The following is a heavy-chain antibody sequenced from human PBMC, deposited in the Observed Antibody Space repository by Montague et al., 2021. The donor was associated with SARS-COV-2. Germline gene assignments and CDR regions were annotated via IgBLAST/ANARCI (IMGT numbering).Heavy chain of an antibody. CDR1: GGSISSYY. D-gene: IGHD6-19*01. V-gene: IGHV4-59*07. CDR3: ARGSGWMGNAFDI. J-gene: IGHJ3*02. Sequence: SDTLSLTCTVSGGSISSYYWSWIRQPPGKGLGWIGYIYYSGSTNXNPSLKSRVTISVDTSKNQFSLKLSSVTAADTAVYYCARGSGWMGNAFDIWGQGTMVTVSS. CDR2: IYYSGST.